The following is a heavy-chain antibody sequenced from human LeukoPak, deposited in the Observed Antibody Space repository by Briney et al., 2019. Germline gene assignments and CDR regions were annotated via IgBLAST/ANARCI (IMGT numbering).Heavy chain of an antibody. Sequence: GGSLRLSCAASGFTFSSYSMNWVRQAPGKGLEWVSYISSSSSTIYYADSVKGRFTISRDNAKNSLHLQMNSLRDEDTAVYYCARKGWAFDIWGQGTMVTVSS. J-gene: IGHJ3*02. CDR2: ISSSSSTI. CDR1: GFTFSSYS. V-gene: IGHV3-48*02. CDR3: ARKGWAFDI.